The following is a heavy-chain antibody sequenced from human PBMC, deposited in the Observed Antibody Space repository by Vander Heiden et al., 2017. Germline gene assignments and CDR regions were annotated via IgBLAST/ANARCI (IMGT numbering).Heavy chain of an antibody. CDR1: GFTFSSYW. CDR2: IKQDGSEK. D-gene: IGHD2-21*01. Sequence: EVQLVESGGGLVQPGGSLRLSCAASGFTFSSYWMSWVRQAPGKGLEWVANIKQDGSEKYYVDSVKGRFTISRDNAKNSLYLQMNSLRAEDTAVYYCARVKGVVFPAGSGAFDIWGQGTMVTVSS. CDR3: ARVKGVVFPAGSGAFDI. V-gene: IGHV3-7*04. J-gene: IGHJ3*02.